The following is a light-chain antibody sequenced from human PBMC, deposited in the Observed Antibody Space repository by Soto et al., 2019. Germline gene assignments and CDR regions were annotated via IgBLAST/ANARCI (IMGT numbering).Light chain of an antibody. CDR1: QSVGRDY. Sequence: EIVLTQSPGTLSLSPGDRATLSCRASQSVGRDYLAWFQHKTGQAPRLLVHGASDRATGIPDRFSGSVSGTDFTLTTSSLEPEDYAVYYCHQYATDPLTFGGGTKVEI. J-gene: IGKJ4*01. V-gene: IGKV3-20*01. CDR2: GAS. CDR3: HQYATDPLT.